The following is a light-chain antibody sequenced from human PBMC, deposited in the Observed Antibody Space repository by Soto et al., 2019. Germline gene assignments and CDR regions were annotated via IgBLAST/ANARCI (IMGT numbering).Light chain of an antibody. CDR2: GAS. CDR3: QQGNNWSLT. Sequence: EIVMTQSPATLSVSPGERATLSCRASQSISSELAWYQQKPGQPPRLLIYGASTRATGVPARFSGSGSGSDFTLTSSGLQSEDFAVYYCQQGNNWSLTFGHGTRVEI. V-gene: IGKV3-15*01. CDR1: QSISSE. J-gene: IGKJ2*01.